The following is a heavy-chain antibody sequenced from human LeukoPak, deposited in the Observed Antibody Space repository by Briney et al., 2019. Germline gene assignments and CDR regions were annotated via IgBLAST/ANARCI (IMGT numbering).Heavy chain of an antibody. Sequence: GASVKVSCKASGYSFTSYALNWVRQAPGQGLEWMGWINPNSGGTNYAQKFQGRVTMTRGTSISTAYMELSRLRSDDTAVYYCARDSAGYCSGGSCHHGDYWGQGTLVTVSS. CDR1: GYSFTSYA. CDR3: ARDSAGYCSGGSCHHGDY. J-gene: IGHJ4*02. V-gene: IGHV1-2*02. CDR2: INPNSGGT. D-gene: IGHD2-15*01.